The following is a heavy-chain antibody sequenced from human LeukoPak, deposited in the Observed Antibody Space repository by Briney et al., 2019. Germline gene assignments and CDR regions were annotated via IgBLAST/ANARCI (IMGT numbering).Heavy chain of an antibody. CDR2: IYSSGST. Sequence: SETLSLTCTVSGXSITSGNYYWSWIRQYPGKGLEWIGYIYSSGSTYYNPSLKSRVTISVDTSKNQFFLKLNSVTAADTAVFYCARASGNCFDPWGQGILVTVSS. V-gene: IGHV4-31*03. J-gene: IGHJ5*02. CDR3: ARASGNCFDP. D-gene: IGHD1-26*01. CDR1: GXSITSGNYY.